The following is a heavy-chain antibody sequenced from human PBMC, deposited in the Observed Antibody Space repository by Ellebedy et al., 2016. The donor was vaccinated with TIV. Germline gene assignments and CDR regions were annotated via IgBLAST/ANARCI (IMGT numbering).Heavy chain of an antibody. CDR2: IIPILGIA. J-gene: IGHJ4*02. V-gene: IGHV1-69*04. D-gene: IGHD2-15*01. Sequence: AASVKVSCKASGYTFTSYAISWVRQAPGQGLEWMGRIIPILGIANYAQKFQGRVTITADKSTSTAYMELSSLRSEDTAVYYCARDYRDIVVVVAAFWGQGTLVTVSS. CDR1: GYTFTSYA. CDR3: ARDYRDIVVVVAAF.